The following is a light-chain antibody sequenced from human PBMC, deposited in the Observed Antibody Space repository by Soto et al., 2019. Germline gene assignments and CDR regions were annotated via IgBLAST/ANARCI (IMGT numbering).Light chain of an antibody. Sequence: IRLPQSPSSLAATVGARVTITCRASQGISTYLGWYQQRPGKAPKLLIYAASTLQSGVSSRFSGSGSGTDFTLTISSLHPEDFATYYCQQLNSYPLTFGGGTKVDIK. CDR1: QGISTY. CDR3: QQLNSYPLT. J-gene: IGKJ4*01. V-gene: IGKV1-9*01. CDR2: AAS.